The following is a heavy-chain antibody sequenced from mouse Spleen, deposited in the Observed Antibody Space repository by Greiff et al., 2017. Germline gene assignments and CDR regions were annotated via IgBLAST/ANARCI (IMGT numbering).Heavy chain of an antibody. J-gene: IGHJ2*01. CDR2: ISSGGSYT. CDR3: ARRNYFDY. CDR1: GFTFSSYA. Sequence: EVKLVESGGGLVKPGGSLKLSCAASGFTFSSYAMSWVRQTPEKRLEWVATISSGGSYTYYPDSVKGRFTISRENAKNTLYLQMSSLRSEDTAMYYCARRNYFDYWGQGTTLTVSS. V-gene: IGHV5-9-1*01.